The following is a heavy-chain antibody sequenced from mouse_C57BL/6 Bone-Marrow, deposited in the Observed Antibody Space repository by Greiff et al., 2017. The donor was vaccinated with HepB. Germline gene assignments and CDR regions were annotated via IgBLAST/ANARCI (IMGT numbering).Heavy chain of an antibody. CDR2: IYPRSGNT. CDR1: GYTFTSYG. D-gene: IGHD2-3*01. CDR3: ARGDGYSFAY. J-gene: IGHJ3*01. Sequence: VQVVESGAELARPGASVKLSCKASGYTFTSYGISWVKQRTGQGLEWIGEIYPRSGNTYYNEKFKGKATLTADKSSSTAYMELRSLTSEDSAVYFCARGDGYSFAYWGQGTLVTVSA. V-gene: IGHV1-81*01.